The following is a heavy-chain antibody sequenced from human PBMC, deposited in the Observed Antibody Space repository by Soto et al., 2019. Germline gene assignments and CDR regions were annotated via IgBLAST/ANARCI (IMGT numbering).Heavy chain of an antibody. J-gene: IGHJ3*01. V-gene: IGHV1-3*01. CDR3: ARKEVGPSLPFEL. Sequence: QVHLVQSGAEVEKPGASVKVSCKASGFTLTRYALHWVRQAPGQRLEYMGWINAGNGDTGHPQKFQGRVTMTRDIPASTVYMELNSLTSEDTAVYYCARKEVGPSLPFELWGQGTVVVVSS. CDR2: INAGNGDT. D-gene: IGHD1-26*01. CDR1: GFTLTRYA.